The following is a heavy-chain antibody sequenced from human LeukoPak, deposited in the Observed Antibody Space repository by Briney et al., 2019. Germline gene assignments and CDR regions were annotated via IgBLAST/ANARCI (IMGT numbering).Heavy chain of an antibody. CDR1: GFTFSSYA. V-gene: IGHV3-23*01. CDR3: AKAPVTSCRGAYCYPFDS. CDR2: ISGSGGST. D-gene: IGHD2-21*01. J-gene: IGHJ4*02. Sequence: PGGSLRLSCAASGFTFSSYAMSWVRQAPGKGLEWVSDISGSGGSTYYADSVKGRFTISRDNSKNTLYLQMNSLRAEDAAVYFCAKAPVTSCRGAYCYPFDSWGQGTLVTVSS.